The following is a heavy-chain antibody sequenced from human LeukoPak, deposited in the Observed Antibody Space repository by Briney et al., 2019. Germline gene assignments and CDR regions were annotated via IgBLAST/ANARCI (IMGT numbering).Heavy chain of an antibody. CDR3: AKDQAYCSGGSCYSGLYYFDY. J-gene: IGHJ4*02. V-gene: IGHV3-23*01. D-gene: IGHD2-15*01. CDR2: ISGSGGST. Sequence: GGSLRLSCAASGFTFSSYAMSWVRQAPGKGLEWVSAISGSGGSTYYAGSVKGRFTISRDNSKNTLYLQMNSLRAEDTAVYYCAKDQAYCSGGSCYSGLYYFDYWGQGTLVTVSS. CDR1: GFTFSSYA.